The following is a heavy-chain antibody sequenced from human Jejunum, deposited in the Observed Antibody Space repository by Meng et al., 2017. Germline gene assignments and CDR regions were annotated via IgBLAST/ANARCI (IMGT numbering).Heavy chain of an antibody. J-gene: IGHJ4*02. V-gene: IGHV3-7*01. D-gene: IGHD6-19*01. Sequence: GESLKISCAASGFTFSTYWMSWVRQAPGKGLEWVANIKPDGSEKYYVDSVKGRFTISRDNAKKSLFLQMNSLRGEDTAVYYCARLGVAGTSNYFDYWGQGALVTVSS. CDR1: GFTFSTYW. CDR3: ARLGVAGTSNYFDY. CDR2: IKPDGSEK.